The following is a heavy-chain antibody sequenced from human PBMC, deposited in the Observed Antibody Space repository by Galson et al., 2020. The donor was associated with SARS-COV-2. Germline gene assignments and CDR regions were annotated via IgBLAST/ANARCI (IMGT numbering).Heavy chain of an antibody. Sequence: GESLKISCKGSGYIFSTYWIGWVRQMPGKGLEWMGIIYPGDSDTRYSPSFQGQVIISVDKSISTAYLQWSSLKASDTAIYYCARLGSIWPLYFDYWGQGALVTVSS. CDR1: GYIFSTYW. J-gene: IGHJ4*02. D-gene: IGHD6-13*01. CDR2: IYPGDSDT. CDR3: ARLGSIWPLYFDY. V-gene: IGHV5-51*01.